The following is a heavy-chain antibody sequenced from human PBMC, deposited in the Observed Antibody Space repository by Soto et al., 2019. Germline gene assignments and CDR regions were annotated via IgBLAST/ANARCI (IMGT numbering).Heavy chain of an antibody. V-gene: IGHV1-18*04. J-gene: IGHJ4*02. Sequence: QVQLVQSGPEVKKPGASVKVSCKSSGYTFANYGVSWVRQAPGQGLEWMGCITAYNGNANYSQKFQGRVTVTTDTSTSTVYMELRGLRSDETALYYCARGELLWFGEFPTAYFDFWGQGTLVTVSS. CDR3: ARGELLWFGEFPTAYFDF. CDR2: ITAYNGNA. CDR1: GYTFANYG. D-gene: IGHD3-10*01.